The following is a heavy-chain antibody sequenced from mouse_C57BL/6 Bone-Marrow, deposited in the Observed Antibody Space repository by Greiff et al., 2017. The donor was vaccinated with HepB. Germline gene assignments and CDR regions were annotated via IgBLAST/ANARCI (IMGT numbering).Heavy chain of an antibody. Sequence: QVQLQQSGPELVKPGASVKISCKASGYAFSSSWMNWVKQRPGKGLEWIGRIYPGDGDTNYNGKFKGKATLTADKSSSTAYMQLSSLTSEDSAVYFCAREDFDDWGWYFDVWGTGTTVTVSS. CDR3: AREDFDDWGWYFDV. J-gene: IGHJ1*03. CDR2: IYPGDGDT. CDR1: GYAFSSSW. D-gene: IGHD4-1*01. V-gene: IGHV1-82*01.